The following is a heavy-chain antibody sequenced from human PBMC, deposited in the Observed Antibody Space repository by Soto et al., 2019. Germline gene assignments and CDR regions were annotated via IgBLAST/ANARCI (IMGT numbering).Heavy chain of an antibody. V-gene: IGHV3-11*01. D-gene: IGHD4-17*01. CDR2: IATSGTKI. J-gene: IGHJ4*02. CDR1: GYTFSDYY. CDR3: ASHYEMRIGYLSPGDS. Sequence: QVQLVDSGGDLVKPGGSLRLSCAASGYTFSDYYMSWIRQAPGKGLEWISYIATSGTKIYYADSVKGRFTITRDNAKNSLYLERNRLRDEGTAVYYCASHYEMRIGYLSPGDSCGQGTLVTVSS.